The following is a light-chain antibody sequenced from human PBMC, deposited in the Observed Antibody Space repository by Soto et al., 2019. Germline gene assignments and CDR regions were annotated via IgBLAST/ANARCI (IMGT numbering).Light chain of an antibody. CDR1: SSDVGGYNY. J-gene: IGLJ3*02. Sequence: QSALTQPASVSGSPGQSITISCTGTSSDVGGYNYVSWYQQHPGKAPKLMIYEVSNRPSGVSNRFSGSKSGNTASLTISGLQAEDDADYYCSSYTSSSPGVFGGGTKLTVL. V-gene: IGLV2-14*01. CDR2: EVS. CDR3: SSYTSSSPGV.